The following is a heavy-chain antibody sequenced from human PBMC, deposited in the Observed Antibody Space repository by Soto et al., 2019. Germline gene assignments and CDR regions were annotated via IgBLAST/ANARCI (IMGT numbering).Heavy chain of an antibody. V-gene: IGHV4-59*01. Sequence: PSETLSLTCTVSGGSISSYYWSWIRQPTGKGLEWIGYIYYSGSTNYNPSLKSRLTISVDTSKNQFSLKLSSVTAADTAVYYCAREALKIYSSSSGAFDIWGQGTMVTVSS. D-gene: IGHD6-13*01. J-gene: IGHJ3*02. CDR1: GGSISSYY. CDR3: AREALKIYSSSSGAFDI. CDR2: IYYSGST.